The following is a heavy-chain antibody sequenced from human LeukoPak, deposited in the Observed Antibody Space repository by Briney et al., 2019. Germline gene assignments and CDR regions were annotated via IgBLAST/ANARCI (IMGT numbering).Heavy chain of an antibody. V-gene: IGHV4-61*02. CDR2: IYTSGST. CDR1: GGTISSGSYY. CDR3: ARDPRGSTSFDY. J-gene: IGHJ4*02. D-gene: IGHD6-13*01. Sequence: SETLSLTCTVSGGTISSGSYYWSWIRQPAGEGLEWIGRIYTSGSTNYNPSLKSRVTISVDTSKNRFSLKLSSVTAADTAVYYCARDPRGSTSFDYWGQGTLVTVSS.